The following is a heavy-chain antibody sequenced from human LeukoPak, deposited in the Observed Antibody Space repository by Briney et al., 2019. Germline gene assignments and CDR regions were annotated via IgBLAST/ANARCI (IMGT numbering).Heavy chain of an antibody. V-gene: IGHV4-39*01. J-gene: IGHJ4*02. Sequence: SETLSLTCTVSGGSISSSSYYWGWTRQPPGKGLEWLGSIYYSGSTYYNPSLKSRVTISVDTSKNQFSLKLSSVTAADTAVYYCARTNDYSNYDFDYWGQGTLVTVSS. CDR2: IYYSGST. D-gene: IGHD4-11*01. CDR3: ARTNDYSNYDFDY. CDR1: GGSISSSSYY.